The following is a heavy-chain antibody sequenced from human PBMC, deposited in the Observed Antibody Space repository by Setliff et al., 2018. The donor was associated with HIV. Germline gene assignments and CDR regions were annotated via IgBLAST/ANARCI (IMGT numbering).Heavy chain of an antibody. CDR3: ARGKGGLVGPAEFDY. CDR1: GGSFSGYH. J-gene: IGHJ4*02. V-gene: IGHV4-34*01. CDR2: INHTGNT. D-gene: IGHD1-26*01. Sequence: PSETLSLTCAVYGGSFSGYHWNWIRQFPGKGLEWIGEINHTGNTQYNPSLKSRVTMSEETSKNQFPLKLKSVTAADTAIYFCARGKGGLVGPAEFDYWGPGTLVTVSS.